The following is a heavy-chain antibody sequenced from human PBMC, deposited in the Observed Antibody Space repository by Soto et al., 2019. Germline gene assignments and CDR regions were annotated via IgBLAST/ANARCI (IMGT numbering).Heavy chain of an antibody. V-gene: IGHV3-23*01. J-gene: IGHJ1*01. CDR1: GFTFSDYA. Sequence: PGGSLRLSCVASGFTFSDYAMTWVRQAPGKGLAWVSVISATGATTSYADSVRGRFTISRDNSKNTLNLQMNNLRADDTAVIYCAKGREYTEKDIAAVLAAVVSSQHWGRGTLVTVSS. CDR3: AKGREYTEKDIAAVLAAVVSSQH. D-gene: IGHD2-15*01. CDR2: ISATGATT.